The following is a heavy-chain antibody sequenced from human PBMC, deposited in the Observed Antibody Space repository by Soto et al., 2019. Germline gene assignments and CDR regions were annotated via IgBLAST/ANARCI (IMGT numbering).Heavy chain of an antibody. CDR2: ISYDGSNK. Sequence: QVPLVESGGGVVQPGRSLRLSCAASGFTFSSYAMHWVRQAPGKGLEWVAVISYDGSNKYYADSVKGRFTISRDNSKNTLYLQINSLRAEDTAVYYCARDRVVLVPAAMSFFQHWGQGTLVTVSS. J-gene: IGHJ1*01. CDR3: ARDRVVLVPAAMSFFQH. V-gene: IGHV3-30-3*01. D-gene: IGHD2-2*01. CDR1: GFTFSSYA.